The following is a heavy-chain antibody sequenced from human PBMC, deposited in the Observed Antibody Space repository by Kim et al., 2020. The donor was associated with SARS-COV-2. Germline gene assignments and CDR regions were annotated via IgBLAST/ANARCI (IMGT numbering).Heavy chain of an antibody. Sequence: SQTLSLTCAISGDSVSSNSAAWNWIRQSPSRGLEWLGRTYYRSKWYNDYAVSVKSRITINPDTSKNQFSLQLNSVTPEDTAVYYCARDRGYCSGGSCQTGGNAFDIWGQGTMVTVSS. CDR3: ARDRGYCSGGSCQTGGNAFDI. CDR1: GDSVSSNSAA. D-gene: IGHD2-15*01. CDR2: TYYRSKWYN. V-gene: IGHV6-1*01. J-gene: IGHJ3*02.